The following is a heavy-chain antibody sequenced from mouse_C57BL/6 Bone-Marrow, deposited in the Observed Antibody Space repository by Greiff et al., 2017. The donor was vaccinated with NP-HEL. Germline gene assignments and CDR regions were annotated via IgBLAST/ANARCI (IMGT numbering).Heavy chain of an antibody. J-gene: IGHJ1*03. CDR3: ARSGYYYGSSYEGWYVDV. D-gene: IGHD1-1*01. CDR1: GYSFTGYF. Sequence: EVQLQQSGPELVKPGDSVKISCKASGYSFTGYFMNWVMQSHGKSLEWIGRINPYNGDTFYNQKFKGKATLTLDKSSSTAHMELRSLTSEDSAVYECARSGYYYGSSYEGWYVDVWGTGTTVTVSS. CDR2: INPYNGDT. V-gene: IGHV1-20*01.